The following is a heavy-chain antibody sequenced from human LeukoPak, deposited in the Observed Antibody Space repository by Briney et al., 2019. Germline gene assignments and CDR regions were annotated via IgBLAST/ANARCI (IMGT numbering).Heavy chain of an antibody. D-gene: IGHD5-18*01. CDR3: AKDRGYSYYYGMDV. CDR2: TYYRSKWFN. CDR1: GDSVSSNSAA. V-gene: IGHV6-1*01. Sequence: SQTLSLTCAISGDSVSSNSAAWDWIRQSPSRGLEWLGRTYYRSKWFNNYAVSVRSRITINPDTSKNQFSLQLNPVTPEDTAVYYCAKDRGYSYYYGMDVWGQGTTVTVSS. J-gene: IGHJ6*02.